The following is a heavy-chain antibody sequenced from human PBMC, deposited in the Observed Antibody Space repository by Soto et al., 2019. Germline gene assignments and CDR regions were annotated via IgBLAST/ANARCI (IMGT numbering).Heavy chain of an antibody. D-gene: IGHD3-22*01. CDR3: ARDRGYYYDSSGYGNYYYGMDV. CDR1: GGSISSGDYY. J-gene: IGHJ6*02. V-gene: IGHV4-30-4*01. CDR2: IYSSGST. Sequence: QVQLQESGPGLVKPSQTLSLTCTVSGGSISSGDYYWSWIRQPPGKGLEWIGSIYSSGSTYYNPSLKSRVTISVDTSKNQFSLKLSSVTAADTAVYYCARDRGYYYDSSGYGNYYYGMDVWGQGTTVTVSS.